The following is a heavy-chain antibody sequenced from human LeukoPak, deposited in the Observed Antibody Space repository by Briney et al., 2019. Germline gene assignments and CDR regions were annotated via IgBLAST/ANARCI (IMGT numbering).Heavy chain of an antibody. D-gene: IGHD3-16*02. V-gene: IGHV3-30*18. Sequence: PGGSLRLSCAVSGFTFSSYAMHWVRQAPGKGLEWVAVISYDGDNKSYADSVKGRFTISRDNSKNTLFLQMNSLRAEDTAVYYCAKLGAPYDYVWGSYRQNSDYWGQGTLVTVSS. CDR2: ISYDGDNK. CDR3: AKLGAPYDYVWGSYRQNSDY. J-gene: IGHJ4*02. CDR1: GFTFSSYA.